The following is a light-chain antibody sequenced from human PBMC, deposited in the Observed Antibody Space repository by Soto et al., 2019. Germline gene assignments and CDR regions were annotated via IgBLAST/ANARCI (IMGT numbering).Light chain of an antibody. CDR2: GIS. Sequence: ENVLTQSPVTLSLSPGERATLSCRASQTVTNSFFAWDQQKPGQPPRLLIHGISSRATGIPDRFSGSGSGTDFTLTISRLEPEDFVVYYCQQYSTLPHTFGRGTKLEV. CDR3: QQYSTLPHT. CDR1: QTVTNSF. J-gene: IGKJ2*01. V-gene: IGKV3-20*01.